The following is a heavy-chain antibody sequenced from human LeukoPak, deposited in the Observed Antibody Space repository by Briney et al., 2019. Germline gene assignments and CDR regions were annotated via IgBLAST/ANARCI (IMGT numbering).Heavy chain of an antibody. CDR3: ARLNVEVVLDY. CDR2: IYWDDDK. D-gene: IGHD2-15*01. CDR1: GFSLRTSGGG. Sequence: SGPTLVNPPQTLTLTCTFSGFSLRTSGGGVGWIRQPPGKALEWLALIYWDDDKRYSPSLKSRLTITKDTSKNQVVLTLTNMDSVDTATYYCARLNVEVVLDYWGQGTLVTVSS. J-gene: IGHJ4*02. V-gene: IGHV2-5*02.